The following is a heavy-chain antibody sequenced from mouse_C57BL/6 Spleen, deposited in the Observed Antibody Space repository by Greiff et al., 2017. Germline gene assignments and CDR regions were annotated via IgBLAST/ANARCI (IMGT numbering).Heavy chain of an antibody. Sequence: EVKLMESGPELVKPGASVKISCKASGYSFTDYNMNWVKQSNGKSLEWIGVINPNYGTTSYNQKFKGKATLTVDQSSSTAYMQLNSLTSEDSAVYYCARRGTPTYYFDYWGQGTTLTVSS. D-gene: IGHD5-5*01. J-gene: IGHJ2*01. V-gene: IGHV1-39*01. CDR1: GYSFTDYN. CDR3: ARRGTPTYYFDY. CDR2: INPNYGTT.